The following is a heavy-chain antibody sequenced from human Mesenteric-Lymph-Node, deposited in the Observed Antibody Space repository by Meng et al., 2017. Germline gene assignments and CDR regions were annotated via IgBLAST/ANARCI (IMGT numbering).Heavy chain of an antibody. CDR2: INPSGGST. D-gene: IGHD4-17*01. V-gene: IGHV1-46*01. Sequence: ASVKVSCKASGYTFTSYYMHWVRQAPGQGLEWMGIINPSGGSTSYAQKFQGRVTMTRDTSTSTVYMELSSLRSEDTAVYYCARPAAANLAYGPLYFDYCGQATLTVSS. CDR1: GYTFTSYY. J-gene: IGHJ4*02. CDR3: ARPAAANLAYGPLYFDY.